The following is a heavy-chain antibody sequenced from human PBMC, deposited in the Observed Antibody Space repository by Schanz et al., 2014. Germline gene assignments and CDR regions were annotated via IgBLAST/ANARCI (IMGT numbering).Heavy chain of an antibody. CDR2: ISGSNGNT. CDR3: ARDRRRYCSTASCLHDNWFDP. V-gene: IGHV1-18*01. D-gene: IGHD2-2*01. J-gene: IGHJ5*02. CDR1: GYTFISYG. Sequence: QVQLVQSGAEVRKPGASVKVSCKASGYTFISYGISWVRQAPGQGLEWLGWISGSNGNTNYTQKFQGRVTMTIDPYTSTAYMELRSLRSDDTAVFYCARDRRRYCSTASCLHDNWFDPWGQGTLVTVSS.